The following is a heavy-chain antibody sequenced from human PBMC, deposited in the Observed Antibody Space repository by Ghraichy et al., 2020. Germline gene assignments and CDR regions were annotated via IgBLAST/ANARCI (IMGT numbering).Heavy chain of an antibody. CDR1: GGSISSNDDY. D-gene: IGHD3-16*01. V-gene: IGHV4-39*01. CDR2: IFYNGNV. J-gene: IGHJ3*02. Sequence: GSLRLSCTVSGGSISSNDDYWGWIRQPPGKGLEWIGSIFYNGNVYYNPSLKSRVTISVDKSKNQFSLKLSSVTAADTAVYYCARHHWRGNDAFDIWGQGTLVTVSS. CDR3: ARHHWRGNDAFDI.